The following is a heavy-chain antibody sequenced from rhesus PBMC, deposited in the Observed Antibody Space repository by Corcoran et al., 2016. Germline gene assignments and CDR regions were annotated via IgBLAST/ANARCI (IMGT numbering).Heavy chain of an antibody. Sequence: QVQLVQSRAEVKQPGASVKISCKASGYTFTSSGMNWVRQAHGQRLEWMGGKKNDTGNPTYAQGFKERFTFSMDTSISTAYLQISSLKAEDTAVYYCARLLENSNLTDYWGQGVLVTVSS. CDR1: GYTFTSSG. CDR3: ARLLENSNLTDY. CDR2: KKNDTGNP. J-gene: IGHJ4*01. D-gene: IGHD3-22*01. V-gene: IGHV7-114*01.